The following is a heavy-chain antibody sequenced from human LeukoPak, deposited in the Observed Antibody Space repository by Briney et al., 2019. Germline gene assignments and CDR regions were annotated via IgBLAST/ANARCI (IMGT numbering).Heavy chain of an antibody. CDR3: ARVVKIVGATTFDY. D-gene: IGHD1-26*01. J-gene: IGHJ4*02. V-gene: IGHV3-21*01. CDR1: GFTFSSYA. CDR2: ISSSSSYI. Sequence: GGSLRLSCAASGFTFSSYAMSWVRQAPGKGLEWVSSISSSSSYIYYADSVKGRFTISRDNAKNSLYLQMNSLRAEDTAVYYCARVVKIVGATTFDYWGQGTLVTVSS.